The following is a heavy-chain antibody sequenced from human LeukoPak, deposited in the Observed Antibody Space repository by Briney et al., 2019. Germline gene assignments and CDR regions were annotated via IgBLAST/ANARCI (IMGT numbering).Heavy chain of an antibody. V-gene: IGHV3-7*05. CDR3: ARGRYCSGGRCHFDC. D-gene: IGHD2-15*01. Sequence: GGSLRLSCSASGFTFSAYWMSWVRQAPGKGLEWVANIKQDGSEKYYVDSVEGRFTISRDNAKNSLYLQMNSLRAEDTAVYYCARGRYCSGGRCHFDCWGQGTLVTVFS. CDR2: IKQDGSEK. J-gene: IGHJ4*02. CDR1: GFTFSAYW.